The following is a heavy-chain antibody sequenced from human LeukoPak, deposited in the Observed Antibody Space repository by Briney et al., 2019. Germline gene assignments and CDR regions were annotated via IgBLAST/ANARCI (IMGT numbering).Heavy chain of an antibody. Sequence: SETLSLTCGVYGGSFSGYFWSWIRQPPGKGLEWIGEINHSGSTNYNPSLKSRVTISVDTSKNQFSLKLSSVTAADTAVYYCARAVQLERPPPLIGYYYMDVWGKGTTVTVSS. J-gene: IGHJ6*03. CDR3: ARAVQLERPPPLIGYYYMDV. CDR2: INHSGST. V-gene: IGHV4-34*01. D-gene: IGHD1-1*01. CDR1: GGSFSGYF.